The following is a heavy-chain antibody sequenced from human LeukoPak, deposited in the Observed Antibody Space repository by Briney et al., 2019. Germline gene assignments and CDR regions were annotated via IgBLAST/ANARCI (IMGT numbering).Heavy chain of an antibody. V-gene: IGHV4-59*02. CDR3: ARGAQIRRGSASLDP. J-gene: IGHJ5*02. Sequence: PSETLSLTCTVSGGSVSSYYWSWIRQPPGKGLEWIGYIYYSGSTNYNPSLKSRVTISVDTSKNQFSLKLSSVTAADTAVYYCARGAQIRRGSASLDPWGQGTLVTVSS. CDR1: GGSVSSYY. D-gene: IGHD1-26*01. CDR2: IYYSGST.